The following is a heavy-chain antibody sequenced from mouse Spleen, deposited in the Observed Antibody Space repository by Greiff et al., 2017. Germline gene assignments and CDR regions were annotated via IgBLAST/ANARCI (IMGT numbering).Heavy chain of an antibody. CDR3: ARSDYGNYFDY. D-gene: IGHD2-1*01. CDR1: GFTFSSFG. CDR2: SSSGSSTI. Sequence: EVKVVESGGGLVQPGGSRKLSCAASGFTFSSFGMHWVRQAPEKGLEWVAYSSSGSSTIYYADTVKGRFTISRDNPKNTLFLQMTSLRSEDTAMYYCARSDYGNYFDYWGQGTTLTVSS. J-gene: IGHJ2*01. V-gene: IGHV5-17*02.